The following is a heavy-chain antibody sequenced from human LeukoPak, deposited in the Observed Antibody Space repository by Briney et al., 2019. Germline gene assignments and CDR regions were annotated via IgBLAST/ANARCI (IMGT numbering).Heavy chain of an antibody. Sequence: GGSLRLSCAASGFTFTSYGMNWVRQAPGKGLEWVSSISSRSSYIYYADSMKGRFTISRDNAENSLYLQMNSLRVEDTAVYYCASGISWGQGTLVTVSS. CDR2: ISSRSSYI. CDR3: ASGIS. J-gene: IGHJ4*02. CDR1: GFTFTSYG. D-gene: IGHD1-14*01. V-gene: IGHV3-21*01.